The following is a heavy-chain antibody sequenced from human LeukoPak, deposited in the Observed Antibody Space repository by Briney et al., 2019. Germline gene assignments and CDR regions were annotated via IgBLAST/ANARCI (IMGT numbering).Heavy chain of an antibody. CDR1: GFTFSNFA. Sequence: GGSLRLSCAASGFTFSNFAMHWVRQTPGQGLEWVALISYDGSSKYNEDSVKGRFTISRDDSKSTLFLQMNSLRANDSAVYYCARPYLEWSLKFYMDVWGKGTTVTVSS. V-gene: IGHV3-30-3*01. J-gene: IGHJ6*03. D-gene: IGHD3-3*02. CDR2: ISYDGSSK. CDR3: ARPYLEWSLKFYMDV.